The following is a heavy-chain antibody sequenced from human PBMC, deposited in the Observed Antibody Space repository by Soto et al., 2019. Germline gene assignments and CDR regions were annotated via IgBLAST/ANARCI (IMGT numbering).Heavy chain of an antibody. CDR1: GFTFSSYS. J-gene: IGHJ6*02. V-gene: IGHV3-48*02. Sequence: GGSLRLSCAASGFTFSSYSMNWVRQAPGKGLEWVSYISSSSSTIYYADSVKGRFTISRDNAKNSLYLQMNSLRDEDTAVYYCASKVNTVYYYYYGMDVWGQGTTVTVSS. CDR3: ASKVNTVYYYYYGMDV. D-gene: IGHD3-10*01. CDR2: ISSSSSTI.